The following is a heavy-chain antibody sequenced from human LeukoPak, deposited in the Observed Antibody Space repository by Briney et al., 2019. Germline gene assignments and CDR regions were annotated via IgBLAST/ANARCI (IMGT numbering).Heavy chain of an antibody. CDR2: INPNSGGT. J-gene: IGHJ6*02. CDR1: GYTSTGYY. CDR3: ASSSSGWGMDV. Sequence: GASVKVSCKASGYTSTGYYMHWVRQAPGQGLEWMAWINPNSGGTNYAQKFQGRVTMTRNTSISTAYMELSSLRSEDTAVYYCASSSSGWGMDVWGQGTTVTVSS. D-gene: IGHD6-6*01. V-gene: IGHV1-2*02.